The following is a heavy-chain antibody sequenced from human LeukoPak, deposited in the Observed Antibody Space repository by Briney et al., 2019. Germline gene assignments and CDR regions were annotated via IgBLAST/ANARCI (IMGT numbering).Heavy chain of an antibody. CDR3: ARVFGQQQVQFDY. V-gene: IGHV1-2*02. J-gene: IGHJ4*02. D-gene: IGHD6-13*01. CDR1: GYTFTGYY. Sequence: ASVKVSCKASGYTFTGYYMHWVRQAPGQGLEWMGWINPNSGGTNYAQNLQGRVTMTTDTSTSTAYMELRSLRSDDTAVYYCARVFGQQQVQFDYWGQGTLVTVSS. CDR2: INPNSGGT.